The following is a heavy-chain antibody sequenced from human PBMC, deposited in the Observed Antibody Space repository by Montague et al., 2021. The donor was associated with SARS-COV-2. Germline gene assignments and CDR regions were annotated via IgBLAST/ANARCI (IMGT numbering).Heavy chain of an antibody. J-gene: IGHJ6*02. D-gene: IGHD4-11*01. Sequence: SETLSLTCSVSGDPISNYSWSWIRQSPGKGLEWIGYIYYSGSTNYNPSLTSRVTISVDTSKNQVSLKLTSVTAADTAVYYCARHLRVTTVTSHMYHYAMDVWGQGTTVTV. CDR2: IYYSGST. CDR3: ARHLRVTTVTSHMYHYAMDV. V-gene: IGHV4-59*08. CDR1: GDPISNYS.